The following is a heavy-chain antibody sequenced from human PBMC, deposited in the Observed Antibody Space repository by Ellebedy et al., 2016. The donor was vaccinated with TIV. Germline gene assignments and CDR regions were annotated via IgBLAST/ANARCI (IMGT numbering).Heavy chain of an antibody. D-gene: IGHD4-17*01. CDR3: ARGPITVTTDDAFDI. CDR2: IYYSGST. CDR1: GGSISSYY. V-gene: IGHV4-59*01. J-gene: IGHJ3*02. Sequence: MPSETLSLTCTVSGGSISSYYWSWIRQPPGKGLEWIGYIYYSGSTNYNPSLKSRVTISVDTSKNQFSLKLSSVTAADTAVYYCARGPITVTTDDAFDIWGQGTMVTVSS.